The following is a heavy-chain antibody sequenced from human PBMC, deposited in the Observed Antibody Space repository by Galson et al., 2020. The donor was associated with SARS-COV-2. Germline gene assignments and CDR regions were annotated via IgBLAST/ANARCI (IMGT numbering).Heavy chain of an antibody. D-gene: IGHD2-21*01. CDR1: GGSINSDSYY. J-gene: IGHJ6*02. Sequence: SETLSLTCTVTGGSINSDSYYWSWIRQSPGKGLEWIGHIYGNGRTTYNPSLKTRVTISLNTPKNQFSLNLRSVTTADTALYYCVRGHIVITPLNMGVWGQGTSVTVSS. CDR2: IYGNGRT. V-gene: IGHV4-61*01. CDR3: VRGHIVITPLNMGV.